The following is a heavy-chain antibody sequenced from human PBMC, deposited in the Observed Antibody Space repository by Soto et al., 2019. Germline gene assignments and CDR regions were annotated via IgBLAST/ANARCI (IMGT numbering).Heavy chain of an antibody. J-gene: IGHJ4*02. Sequence: QVQLVESGGGVVQPGRSLRVSCAATGFSSSRYFMHWVRQAPGKGLEWVALILYDEGDTYYADSVQGRFTISRDNSKNTVYLQMNSLRVEDTAVYYCARETRNGGTGLDFWGQGTLVTVSS. CDR2: ILYDEGDT. CDR1: GFSSSRYF. V-gene: IGHV3-30-3*01. CDR3: ARETRNGGTGLDF. D-gene: IGHD2-8*01.